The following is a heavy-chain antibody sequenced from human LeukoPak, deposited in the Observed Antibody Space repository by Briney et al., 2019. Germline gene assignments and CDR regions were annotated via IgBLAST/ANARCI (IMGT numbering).Heavy chain of an antibody. J-gene: IGHJ3*02. D-gene: IGHD3-16*01. V-gene: IGHV4-34*01. CDR1: GGSFSGYY. Sequence: PSETLSLTCAVYGGSFSGYYWSWIRQPPGKGLEWIGEINHSGSTNYNASLKSRVTISVDTSKNQFSLKLSSVTAADTAVYYCARVGGNHDYVWGSFTDAFDIWGQGTMVTVSS. CDR3: ARVGGNHDYVWGSFTDAFDI. CDR2: INHSGST.